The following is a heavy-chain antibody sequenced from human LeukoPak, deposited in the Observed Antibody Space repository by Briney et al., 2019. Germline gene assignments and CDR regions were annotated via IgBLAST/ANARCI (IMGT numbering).Heavy chain of an antibody. J-gene: IGHJ6*03. Sequence: ASVKVSCKASGYTFTGYYMHWVRQAPGQGLEWMGWINPNSSGTNYAQKFQGRVTMTRDTSISTAYMELSRLRSDDTAVYYCARQWLAGYYYYMDVWGKGTTVTVSS. V-gene: IGHV1-2*02. CDR1: GYTFTGYY. D-gene: IGHD6-19*01. CDR3: ARQWLAGYYYYMDV. CDR2: INPNSSGT.